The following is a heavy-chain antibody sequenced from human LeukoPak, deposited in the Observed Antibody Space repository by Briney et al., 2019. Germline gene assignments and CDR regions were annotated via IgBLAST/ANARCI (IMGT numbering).Heavy chain of an antibody. Sequence: GGSLRPSCAASGFTFSSYAMSWVRQAPGKGLEWVSAISGGGGSTFYADSVKGRFTISRDNSKNTLYLQMNSLRAEDTAVYYCARDKGDGYNDPLDYWGQGTLVTVSS. CDR3: ARDKGDGYNDPLDY. CDR1: GFTFSSYA. CDR2: ISGGGGST. D-gene: IGHD5-24*01. V-gene: IGHV3-23*01. J-gene: IGHJ4*02.